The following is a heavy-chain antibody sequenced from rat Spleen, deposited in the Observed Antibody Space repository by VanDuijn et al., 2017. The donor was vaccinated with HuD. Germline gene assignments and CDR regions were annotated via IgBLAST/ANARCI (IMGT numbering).Heavy chain of an antibody. CDR1: GFTLSTYA. D-gene: IGHD1-9*01. J-gene: IGHJ4*01. CDR3: ARGLYGYNPYVMDA. CDR2: ISYDGLGT. Sequence: EVQLEESGGGLVQPGRSLKLSCAASGFTLSTYAMAWVRQAPTKGLEWVAIISYDGLGTYYRDSVKGRFTISRDNAKSSLYLQMNSLKSEDTATYYCARGLYGYNPYVMDAWGQGASVTVSS. V-gene: IGHV5-29*01.